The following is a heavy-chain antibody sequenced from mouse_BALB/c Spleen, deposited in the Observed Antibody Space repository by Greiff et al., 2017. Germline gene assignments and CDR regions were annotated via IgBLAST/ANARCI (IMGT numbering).Heavy chain of an antibody. D-gene: IGHD1-1*01. CDR1: GFTFSSYA. CDR3: ARGFITTVVAPYYAMDY. J-gene: IGHJ4*01. CDR2: ISSGGST. Sequence: EVQVVESGGGLVKPGGSLKLSCAASGFTFSSYAMSWVRQTPEKRLEWVASISSGGSTYYPDSVKGRFTISRDNARNILYLQMSSLRSEDTAMYYCARGFITTVVAPYYAMDYWGQGTSVTVSS. V-gene: IGHV5-6-5*01.